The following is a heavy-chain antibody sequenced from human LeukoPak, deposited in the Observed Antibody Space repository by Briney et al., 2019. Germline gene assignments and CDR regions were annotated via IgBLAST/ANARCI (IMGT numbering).Heavy chain of an antibody. J-gene: IGHJ4*02. CDR3: ARDQSGSSGYSDY. Sequence: ASVKVPCKASGYTFTGYYMHWVRQAPGQGLEWMGWINPNSGGTNYAQKFQGRVTMTRDTSISTAYMELSRLRSDDTAVYYCARDQSGSSGYSDYWGQGTLVTVSS. CDR1: GYTFTGYY. CDR2: INPNSGGT. D-gene: IGHD3-22*01. V-gene: IGHV1-2*02.